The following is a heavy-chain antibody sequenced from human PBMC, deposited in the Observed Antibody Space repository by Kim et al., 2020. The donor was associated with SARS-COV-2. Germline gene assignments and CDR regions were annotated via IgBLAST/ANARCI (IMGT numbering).Heavy chain of an antibody. D-gene: IGHD1-26*01. CDR1: GFSFTDWA. CDR3: SRAGNGRYTDAGTHDS. Sequence: GGSLRLSCTVSGFSFTDWAVSWFRQAPGKGPEWVGFMRSKALGGTTSYAPSVRCRFTLAGDDSNTVAYLHMTSLKTDDTGGYFCSRAGNGRYTDAGTHDSGARGTLVT. V-gene: IGHV3-49*03. CDR2: MRSKALGGTT. J-gene: IGHJ4*02.